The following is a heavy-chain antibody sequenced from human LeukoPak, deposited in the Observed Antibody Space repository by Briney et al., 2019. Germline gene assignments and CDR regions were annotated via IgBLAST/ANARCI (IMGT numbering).Heavy chain of an antibody. D-gene: IGHD2-2*01. CDR1: GFTFSSYA. Sequence: GGSLRLSCAASGFTFSSYAMSWVRQAPGKGLEWVSAISGSGGSTYYADSVKGRFTISRDNSKNTLYLQMNSLRAEDTAVYYCARAPYCSSTSCFVVNWFDPWGQGTLVTVSS. CDR3: ARAPYCSSTSCFVVNWFDP. J-gene: IGHJ5*02. CDR2: ISGSGGST. V-gene: IGHV3-23*01.